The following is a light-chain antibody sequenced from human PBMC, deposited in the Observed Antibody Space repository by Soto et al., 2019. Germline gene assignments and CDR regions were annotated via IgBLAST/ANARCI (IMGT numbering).Light chain of an antibody. V-gene: IGLV3-1*01. CDR2: QDN. CDR1: KLGDRY. J-gene: IGLJ2*01. Sequence: SYELTQPPSVSVSPGQTASITCSGDKLGDRYACWYQQKSGQSPVLVIYQDNKRPSGIPERFSGSNSGNTATLTIGGTQAMDEADYYCQAWDSSTVVFGGGTKLTVL. CDR3: QAWDSSTVV.